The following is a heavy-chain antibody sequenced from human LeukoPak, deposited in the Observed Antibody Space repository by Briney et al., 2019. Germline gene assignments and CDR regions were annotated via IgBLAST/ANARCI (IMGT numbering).Heavy chain of an antibody. CDR2: IRYDGNNK. CDR1: GFTFSSYG. Sequence: QAGGSLRLSCAASGFTFSSYGMHWVRQARDKGLEWVAFIRYDGNNKDYADSVKGRFTISRDNSKNTLYLQMNSLRGEDKALYYCAKGGGYSYENYYYYMDVWGKGTTVTVSS. D-gene: IGHD5-18*01. CDR3: AKGGGYSYENYYYYMDV. V-gene: IGHV3-30*02. J-gene: IGHJ6*03.